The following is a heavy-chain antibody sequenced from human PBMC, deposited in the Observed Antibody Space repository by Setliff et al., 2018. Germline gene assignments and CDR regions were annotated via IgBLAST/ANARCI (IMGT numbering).Heavy chain of an antibody. J-gene: IGHJ5*02. Sequence: PSETLSLTCTVSGDSISSGSYYWTWIRQPAGKGLEWIGHFHTGGSTNYNRSLRSRVSISVDTSKNQFSPKLSSVTAADTATYYCARAGPTVTFFRVLVISWWDPWGQGSLVTVSS. CDR2: FHTGGST. CDR1: GDSISSGSYY. V-gene: IGHV4-61*09. D-gene: IGHD3-3*01. CDR3: ARAGPTVTFFRVLVISWWDP.